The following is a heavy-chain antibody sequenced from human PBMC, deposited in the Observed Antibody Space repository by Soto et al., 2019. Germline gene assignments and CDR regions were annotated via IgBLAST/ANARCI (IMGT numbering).Heavy chain of an antibody. J-gene: IGHJ4*02. D-gene: IGHD5-12*01. V-gene: IGHV2-5*02. CDR1: GFSLSTSGVG. CDR3: VQTHKWLRFDY. CDR2: IYWDGDK. Sequence: QITLKESGPTLVKPTQTLTLTCTFSGFSLSTSGVGVGWIRQPPGKALEWLALIYWDGDKRYSPSLKSRLTIMKDTSKNQVVLIMTNMDHVDTAIYYCVQTHKWLRFDYWGQGTLVTVSS.